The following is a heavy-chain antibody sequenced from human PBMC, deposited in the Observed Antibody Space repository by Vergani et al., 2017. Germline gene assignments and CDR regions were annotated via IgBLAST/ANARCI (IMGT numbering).Heavy chain of an antibody. D-gene: IGHD6-6*01. CDR3: VYSSSPSSGYV. Sequence: QVTLKESGPALVKPTQTLTLTCTFSGFSLSTSGMRVSWIRQPPGKALEWLARIDWDDDKFYSTSLKTRLTISKDTSKNQVVLTMTHMDPVDTATNYCVYSSSPSSGYVWGKGTTVTVAS. V-gene: IGHV2-70*04. J-gene: IGHJ6*04. CDR2: IDWDDDK. CDR1: GFSLSTSGMR.